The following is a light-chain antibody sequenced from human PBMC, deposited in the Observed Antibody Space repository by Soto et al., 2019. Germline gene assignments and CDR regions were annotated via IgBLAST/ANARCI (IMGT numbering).Light chain of an antibody. V-gene: IGKV3-20*01. CDR1: QSVSSSY. CDR3: QHYAIAQLA. CDR2: GAS. J-gene: IGKJ4*01. Sequence: EIVLTQSPGTLSLSPVERATRSCRASQSVSSSYLAWYQQTPGQAPRLLMFGASSRATGIPDRFSGSGSGTDFTRTISRLEPEEFAVYYCQHYAIAQLAFGGGTRVDVK.